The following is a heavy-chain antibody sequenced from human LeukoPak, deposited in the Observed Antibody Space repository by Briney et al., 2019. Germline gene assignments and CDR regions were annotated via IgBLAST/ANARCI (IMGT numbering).Heavy chain of an antibody. V-gene: IGHV1-2*02. CDR1: GYTFTGYY. J-gene: IGHJ4*02. D-gene: IGHD2-8*01. CDR3: ARLFSSSRILYLLREPNLDY. CDR2: INPKSGGT. Sequence: ASVKVSCKASGYTFTGYYMHWVRQAPGQGLEWMGWINPKSGGTNYAQKFQGRVTMTRDTSISTAYMELSRLRSDDTAVYYCARLFSSSRILYLLREPNLDYWGQGTLVTVSS.